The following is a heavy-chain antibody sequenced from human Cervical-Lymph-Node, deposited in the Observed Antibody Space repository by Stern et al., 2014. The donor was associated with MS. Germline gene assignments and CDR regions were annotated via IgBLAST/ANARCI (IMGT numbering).Heavy chain of an antibody. V-gene: IGHV1-8*01. CDR3: ARGVPLELHGMDV. J-gene: IGHJ6*02. CDR2: MRPKSGET. CDR1: GYAFTSFD. D-gene: IGHD1-7*01. Sequence: QVQLVQSGAEVKTPGASVKVSCKASGYAFTSFDVHWVRQAPGQGLAWMGWMRPKSGETGYTQEFQGRVTMTRNTSMSTAYMELSSLRPEDTAVYFCARGVPLELHGMDVWGQGTTVTVSS.